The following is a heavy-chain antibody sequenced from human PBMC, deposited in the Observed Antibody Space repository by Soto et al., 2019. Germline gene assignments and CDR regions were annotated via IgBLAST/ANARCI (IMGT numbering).Heavy chain of an antibody. CDR3: AGKGYCTNGQMPLCGGWFDP. Sequence: VQLVQSGAEVKKPGASVKVSCKASGYTFSSYAISWVRQAPGQGLEWMGGIIPIFGTANYAQKFQGRVTITADESTSTAYMELSSLRSEDTAVYYCAGKGYCTNGQMPLCGGWFDPWGQGTLVTVSS. CDR1: GYTFSSYA. J-gene: IGHJ5*02. CDR2: IIPIFGTA. V-gene: IGHV1-69*13. D-gene: IGHD2-8*01.